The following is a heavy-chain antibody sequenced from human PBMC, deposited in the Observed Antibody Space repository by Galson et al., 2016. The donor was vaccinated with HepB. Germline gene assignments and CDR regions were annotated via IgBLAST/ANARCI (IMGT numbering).Heavy chain of an antibody. CDR1: GFTFSSYA. CDR2: ISYDGSNK. J-gene: IGHJ6*02. Sequence: SLRLSCAASGFTFSSYAMHWVRQAPGKGLEWVVVISYDGSNKYYADSVKGRFTVSRDNSKNTLYLQMNSLRAEDTAVYYCARGSTYYHFWSDYYYGMDVWGQGTTVTVSS. V-gene: IGHV3-30-3*01. CDR3: ARGSTYYHFWSDYYYGMDV. D-gene: IGHD3-3*01.